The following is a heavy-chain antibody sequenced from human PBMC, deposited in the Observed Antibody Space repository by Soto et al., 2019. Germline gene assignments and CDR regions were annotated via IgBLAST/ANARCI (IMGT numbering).Heavy chain of an antibody. CDR2: IYPGDSAT. V-gene: IGHV5-51*01. CDR3: ARTTYNYDSSGPDALDI. J-gene: IGHJ3*02. CDR1: GYSFTSYW. D-gene: IGHD3-22*01. Sequence: GESLKISCKGSGYSFTSYWIGWVRQMPGKSLEWMRIIYPGDSATRYSPSFQGQVAISADKSNSTAYLQWSSLKASDTAMYYCARTTYNYDSSGPDALDIWGQGTLVTVSS.